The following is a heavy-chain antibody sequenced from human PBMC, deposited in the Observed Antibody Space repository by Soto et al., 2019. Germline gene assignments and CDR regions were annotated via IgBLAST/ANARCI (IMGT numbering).Heavy chain of an antibody. Sequence: QVQLVQSGAEVKKPGSSVKVSCKASGGTFSSYAISWVRQAPGQGLEWMGGIIPIFGTANYAQKFQGRVTITADESTSTAYMELSSLRSEDTAVYYCARAPSHTWEPSEYYYGMDVWGQGTTVTVSS. CDR1: GGTFSSYA. CDR2: IIPIFGTA. J-gene: IGHJ6*02. CDR3: ARAPSHTWEPSEYYYGMDV. V-gene: IGHV1-69*01. D-gene: IGHD1-26*01.